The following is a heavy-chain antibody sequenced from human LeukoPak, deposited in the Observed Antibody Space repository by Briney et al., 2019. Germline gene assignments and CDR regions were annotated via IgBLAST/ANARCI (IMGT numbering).Heavy chain of an antibody. CDR1: GSFSTNYW. Sequence: GASRQICCKGCGSFSTNYWIGGGRALGGKRVGVMGMIYTGDSDTRYSPSFHGQVTSSVDKSISTAYLQWSSLKASDTAMYYCARGRITVSAAGKYYFDYWGQGTLVTVSS. CDR2: IYTGDSDT. CDR3: ARGRITVSAAGKYYFDY. V-gene: IGHV5-51*01. D-gene: IGHD4-11*01. J-gene: IGHJ4*02.